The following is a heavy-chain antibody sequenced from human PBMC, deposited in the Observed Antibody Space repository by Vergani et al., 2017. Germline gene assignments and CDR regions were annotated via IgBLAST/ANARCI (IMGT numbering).Heavy chain of an antibody. CDR3: ARGDYDILTGYRY. V-gene: IGHV1-46*03. D-gene: IGHD3-9*01. CDR2: INPSGGHT. CDR1: GYTFSNYY. J-gene: IGHJ4*02. Sequence: QVQVVQSGAEVKKSGASVKVSCKTSGYTFSNYYMHWVRQAPEQGLEWMGIINPSGGHTNYAQKFQGRVTMTRDTSTSTVYMELSSLRSEDTAIYYCARGDYDILTGYRYWGQGTLVTVSA.